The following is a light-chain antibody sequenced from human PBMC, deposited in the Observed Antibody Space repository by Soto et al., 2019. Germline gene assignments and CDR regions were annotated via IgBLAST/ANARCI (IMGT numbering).Light chain of an antibody. CDR1: QSVLYSSNNKNY. CDR3: QQYYRAPST. J-gene: IGKJ2*01. CDR2: WAS. V-gene: IGKV4-1*01. Sequence: DIVMTQSPDSLAVSLGERATINCKSSQSVLYSSNNKNYLAWYQQKPGQPPKLLIYWASTRESGVPDLFSGSGSGTDVALTISSLHAEDVAVYYCQQYYRAPSTFGQGNMLEIK.